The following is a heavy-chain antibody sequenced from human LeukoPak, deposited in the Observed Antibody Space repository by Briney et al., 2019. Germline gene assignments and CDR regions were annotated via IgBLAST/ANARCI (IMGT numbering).Heavy chain of an antibody. CDR2: TSGDGITT. CDR1: GFTFHNYA. CDR3: ARDHVYGGADY. D-gene: IGHD5/OR15-5a*01. V-gene: IGHV3-43*02. J-gene: IGHJ4*02. Sequence: GGSLILSCAASGFTFHNYAIHWVRQAPGKGLEWVSLTSGDGITTYFADSVKGRFTIPRDNSKSSLFLQMNSLRTEDTALYYCARDHVYGGADYWGQGTLVTVSS.